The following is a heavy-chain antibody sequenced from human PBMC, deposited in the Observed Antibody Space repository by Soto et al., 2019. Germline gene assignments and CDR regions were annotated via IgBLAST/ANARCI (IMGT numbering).Heavy chain of an antibody. CDR1: GFLSNNTA. CDR2: LWCGRGQK. D-gene: IGHD5-18*01. V-gene: IGHV3-33*03. J-gene: IGHJ3*01. Sequence: LTPSCAASGFLSNNTAVSWVRQAPGKGLEWVAVLWCGRGQKYYGVSMKGLFAISRDNSKNTVYLQMSSLRAEDTAVYFCARRSGYSDAFDLWGQGTKVTVSS. CDR3: ARRSGYSDAFDL.